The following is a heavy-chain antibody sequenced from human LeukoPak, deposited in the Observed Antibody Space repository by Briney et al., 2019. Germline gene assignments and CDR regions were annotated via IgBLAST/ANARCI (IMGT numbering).Heavy chain of an antibody. J-gene: IGHJ5*02. V-gene: IGHV3-48*04. D-gene: IGHD2-2*01. CDR2: ISSSSSTI. CDR3: ARGGRPAAIKGFDP. Sequence: PGGSLRLSCAASGFTFSSYSMNWVRQAPGKGLEWVSYISSSSSTIYYADSVKGRFTISRDNAKNSLYLQMNSLRAEDTAVYYCARGGRPAAIKGFDPWGQGTLVTVSS. CDR1: GFTFSSYS.